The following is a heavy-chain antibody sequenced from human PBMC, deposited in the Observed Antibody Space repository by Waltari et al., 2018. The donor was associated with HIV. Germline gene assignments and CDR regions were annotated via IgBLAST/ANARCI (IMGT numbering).Heavy chain of an antibody. D-gene: IGHD2-2*01. CDR2: MNPNSGNT. Sequence: QVQLVQSGAEVKKPGASVKVSCTASGYTLSTYDIKWVRQATGQGLEWMGWMNPNSGNTGYAQKFQGRVNMTRNSSIRTAYMELSSLRSDDTAVYYCSRGLHCTATSCLLYHGMDVWGQGTAVSVSS. CDR1: GYTLSTYD. J-gene: IGHJ6*02. V-gene: IGHV1-8*01. CDR3: SRGLHCTATSCLLYHGMDV.